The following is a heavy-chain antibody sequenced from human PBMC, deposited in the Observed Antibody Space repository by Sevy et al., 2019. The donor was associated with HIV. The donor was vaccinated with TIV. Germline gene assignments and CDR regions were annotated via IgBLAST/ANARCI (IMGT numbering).Heavy chain of an antibody. CDR1: GFTFSSYE. D-gene: IGHD2-15*01. V-gene: IGHV3-48*03. CDR3: ARHCSGGSCYAYTFDY. J-gene: IGHJ4*02. Sequence: GGSLRLSCAASGFTFSSYEMNWARQAPGKGLEWVSYISSSGSTIYYADSVKGRFTISRDNAKNSLYLQMNSLRAEDTAVYYCARHCSGGSCYAYTFDYWGQGTLVTVSS. CDR2: ISSSGSTI.